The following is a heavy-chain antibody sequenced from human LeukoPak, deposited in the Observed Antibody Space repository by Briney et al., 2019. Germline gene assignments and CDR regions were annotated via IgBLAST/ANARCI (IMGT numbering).Heavy chain of an antibody. J-gene: IGHJ4*02. D-gene: IGHD6-13*01. CDR1: GFPFRRYW. Sequence: GGSLRLSCADSGFPFRRYWMHWVPHAPGKGLLCVSRVKRDGRSTSYADSVKRRFTISRDNAKNTLKLQMNSLRAEDTAVYYWARVEDFSYSSSWHKVDYWGQGSLGTVSS. CDR3: ARVEDFSYSSSWHKVDY. V-gene: IGHV3-74*01. CDR2: VKRDGRST.